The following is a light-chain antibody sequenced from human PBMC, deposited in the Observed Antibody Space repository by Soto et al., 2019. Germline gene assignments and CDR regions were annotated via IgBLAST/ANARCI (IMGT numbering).Light chain of an antibody. CDR3: QQRSNWPIT. V-gene: IGKV3-11*01. CDR1: QSVSSY. Sequence: EIVFAQSPAPLSCGPGGKAPLSRRASQSVSSYLAWYQQKPGQAPRLLIYDASNRATGIPARFSGSGSGTDFTLTISSLEPEDFAVYYCQQRSNWPITFGQGTRLEIK. CDR2: DAS. J-gene: IGKJ5*01.